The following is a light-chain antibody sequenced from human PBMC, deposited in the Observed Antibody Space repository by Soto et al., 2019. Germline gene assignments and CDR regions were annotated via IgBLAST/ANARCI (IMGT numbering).Light chain of an antibody. CDR1: QSITNW. CDR3: QQYKSYWT. V-gene: IGKV1-5*03. J-gene: IGKJ1*01. CDR2: EAS. Sequence: DIQMTQSPATLSASVGDSVTITCRASQSITNWLAWYQLKPGKAPKLLIHEASNLHSGVSSRFTGSGSGTDFTPTITSLQPEDFANYYCQQYKSYWTFGQGTRVDLK.